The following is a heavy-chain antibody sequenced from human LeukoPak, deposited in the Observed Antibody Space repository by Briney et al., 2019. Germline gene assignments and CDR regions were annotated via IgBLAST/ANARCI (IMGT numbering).Heavy chain of an antibody. CDR3: VSETFAVLKMGAFYI. J-gene: IGHJ3*02. CDR2: SNPDTGAT. V-gene: IGHV1-2*02. CDR1: GYTFTGFY. Sequence: ASVNVSCKASGYTFTGFYIHWVRQSPAQGLEWMGWSNPDTGATNYAQKFQGRVTMTRDTSITTAYMELSGLRSDDTAVYYCVSETFAVLKMGAFYIWGQGTMVTVSS. D-gene: IGHD5-24*01.